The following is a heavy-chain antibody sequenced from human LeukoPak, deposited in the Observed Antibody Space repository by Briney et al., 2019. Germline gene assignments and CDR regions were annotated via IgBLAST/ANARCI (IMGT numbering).Heavy chain of an antibody. CDR2: INWSGGST. V-gene: IGHV3-20*04. CDR3: ARAPITSPFYFDY. J-gene: IGHJ4*02. D-gene: IGHD2-2*01. CDR1: GFAFDEHG. Sequence: RPGGSLRLSCTASGFAFDEHGMSWVRQVPGKGLEWVSGINWSGGSTGYADPLRGRFTISRDNAKNSLYLQMDSLRAEDTALYYCARAPITSPFYFDYWGQGTLVTVSS.